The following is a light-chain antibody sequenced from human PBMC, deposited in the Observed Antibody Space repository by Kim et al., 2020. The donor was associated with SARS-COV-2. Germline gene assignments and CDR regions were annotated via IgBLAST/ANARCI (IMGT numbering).Light chain of an antibody. J-gene: IGLJ3*02. CDR3: SSFASMTTWV. CDR2: DVA. Sequence: QSALTQPASVSGSPGQSITISCTGTSSDVGAYNYVSWYQQHPGRAPNLMIYDVAKRPSGVSNRFSGSKSGNTASLTISGLQAEDEADYYCSSFASMTTWVFGGGTQLTVL. CDR1: SSDVGAYNY. V-gene: IGLV2-14*03.